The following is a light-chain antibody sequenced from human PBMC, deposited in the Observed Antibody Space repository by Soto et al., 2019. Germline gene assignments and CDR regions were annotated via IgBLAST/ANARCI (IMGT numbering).Light chain of an antibody. V-gene: IGKV3-20*01. J-gene: IGKJ5*01. CDR2: GAS. CDR3: QQYSSSPTIT. Sequence: LTQSPGTLALSPGERATLSCRASQSVSSSYLAWYQHKPGHAASLLIYGASSSTTSIPDRFSGSGSGTDFTLPISRLEPEDYAAYYCQQYSSSPTITFGQGTRLEIK. CDR1: QSVSSSY.